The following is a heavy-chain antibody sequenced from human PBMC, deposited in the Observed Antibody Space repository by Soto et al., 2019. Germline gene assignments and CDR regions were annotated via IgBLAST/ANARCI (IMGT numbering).Heavy chain of an antibody. J-gene: IGHJ3*02. Sequence: GESLKISCKGSGYSFSSYWITWVRQMPGKGLEWMGKIDPGDSNTKYRPSFQGHVTISADKSISTAYLQWSSLKASDTAMYFCAMTYYYDSSGYYLFAFDIWGQGTMVTVSS. CDR2: IDPGDSNT. D-gene: IGHD3-22*01. V-gene: IGHV5-10-1*01. CDR3: AMTYYYDSSGYYLFAFDI. CDR1: GYSFSSYW.